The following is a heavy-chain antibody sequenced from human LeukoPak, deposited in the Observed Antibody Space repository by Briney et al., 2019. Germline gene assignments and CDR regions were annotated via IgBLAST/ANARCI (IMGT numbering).Heavy chain of an antibody. J-gene: IGHJ5*02. CDR1: GYSITSYW. D-gene: IGHD2-15*01. Sequence: PGESLKISCKGSGYSITSYWIAWVRQMPGKGLEWMGMIYPADSDIRYSPSFQGQVTISADKSISTAYLQWSSLKASDTAMYHCARQEYCSGGSCYTWFDPWGQGTLVTVSS. CDR3: ARQEYCSGGSCYTWFDP. V-gene: IGHV5-51*01. CDR2: IYPADSDI.